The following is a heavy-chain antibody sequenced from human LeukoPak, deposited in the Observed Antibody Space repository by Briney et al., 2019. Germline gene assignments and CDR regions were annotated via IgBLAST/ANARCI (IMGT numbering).Heavy chain of an antibody. Sequence: SETLSLTCAVYGGSFSGYYWSWIRKPPGKGLEWIGEINHSRRTNYNPSLKRRVTISVDTTKNQYSLKLSSVTAADTAVYYCARISVEDDYVWGSYRFENYFDYWGQGTLVTVSS. CDR3: ARISVEDDYVWGSYRFENYFDY. CDR2: INHSRRT. D-gene: IGHD3-16*02. J-gene: IGHJ4*02. CDR1: GGSFSGYY. V-gene: IGHV4-34*01.